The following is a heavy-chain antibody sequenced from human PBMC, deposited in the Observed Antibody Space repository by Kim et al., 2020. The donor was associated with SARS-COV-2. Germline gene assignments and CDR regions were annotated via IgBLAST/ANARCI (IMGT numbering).Heavy chain of an antibody. Sequence: VKGRFTISRDNSKNTLYLQMNSRRAEDTAVYYCARDPHIVATIPPYYFDYWGQGTLVTVSS. J-gene: IGHJ4*02. CDR3: ARDPHIVATIPPYYFDY. V-gene: IGHV3-30*07. D-gene: IGHD5-12*01.